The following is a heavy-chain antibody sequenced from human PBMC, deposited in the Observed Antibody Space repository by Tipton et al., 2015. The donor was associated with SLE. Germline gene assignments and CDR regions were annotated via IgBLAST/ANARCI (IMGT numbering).Heavy chain of an antibody. Sequence: TLSLTCTVSGASITSHFWSWIRQPPGKGLESIGYISDSGKTNYSPSLKTRVTISVDTSKNELSLKLRSVSAVDTGVYYCARGFYYPDYWGQGTLVTVSS. J-gene: IGHJ4*02. CDR3: ARGFYYPDY. V-gene: IGHV4-59*11. D-gene: IGHD2/OR15-2a*01. CDR1: GASITSHF. CDR2: ISDSGKT.